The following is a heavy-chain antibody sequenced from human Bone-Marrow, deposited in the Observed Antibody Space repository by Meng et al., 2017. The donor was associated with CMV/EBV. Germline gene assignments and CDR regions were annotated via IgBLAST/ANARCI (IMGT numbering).Heavy chain of an antibody. V-gene: IGHV3-30*02. CDR3: AKDISRVAVAGADY. J-gene: IGHJ4*02. Sequence: GESLKISCAASGFTFSSYGMHWVRQAPGKGLEWVAFIRYDGSNKYYADSVKGRFTISRDNSKNSLYLQMNSLRAEDTALYYCAKDISRVAVAGADYWGQGTLVTVSS. D-gene: IGHD6-19*01. CDR1: GFTFSSYG. CDR2: IRYDGSNK.